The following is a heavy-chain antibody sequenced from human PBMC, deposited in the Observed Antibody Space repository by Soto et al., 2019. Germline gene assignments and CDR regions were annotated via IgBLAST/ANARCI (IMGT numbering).Heavy chain of an antibody. D-gene: IGHD1-1*01. CDR2: ISAHNGNT. CDR3: ARGRYGDY. Sequence: QVHLVQSGAEVKKPGASVKVSCKASGYTFTSYGITWVRQAPGQGLEWMGWISAHNGNTDYAQKLQGRVIVTRDISTSTAYMALRSLISDDTAVYYCARGRYGDYWGQGALVTVSS. V-gene: IGHV1-18*01. CDR1: GYTFTSYG. J-gene: IGHJ4*02.